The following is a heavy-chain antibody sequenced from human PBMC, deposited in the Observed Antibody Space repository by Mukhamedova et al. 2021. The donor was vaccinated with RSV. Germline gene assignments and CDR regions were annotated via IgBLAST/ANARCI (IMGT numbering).Heavy chain of an antibody. CDR2: VYPGDSDT. CDR3: ARLGTGNSVNY. D-gene: IGHD3/OR15-3a*01. V-gene: IGHV5-51*01. J-gene: IGHJ4*02. Sequence: EYMGIVYPGDSDTRYSPSFQGQVTISADRSITTAYLQWSSLQASDTATYYCARLGTGNSVNYWGQGTLVAVSS.